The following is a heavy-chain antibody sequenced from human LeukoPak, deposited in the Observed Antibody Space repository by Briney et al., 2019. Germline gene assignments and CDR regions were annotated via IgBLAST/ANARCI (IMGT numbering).Heavy chain of an antibody. CDR3: AKDIYYDSSGYMDV. D-gene: IGHD3-22*01. J-gene: IGHJ6*03. CDR1: GFTFDDYA. V-gene: IGHV3-43D*04. Sequence: PGGSVRLSCAASGFTFDDYAMHWVRQAPGKGLEWVCLISWDGGSTYYADSVKGGFTISRDNSKDCLYLQMNCLRAEDTALYYCAKDIYYDSSGYMDVWGKGTTVTVSS. CDR2: ISWDGGST.